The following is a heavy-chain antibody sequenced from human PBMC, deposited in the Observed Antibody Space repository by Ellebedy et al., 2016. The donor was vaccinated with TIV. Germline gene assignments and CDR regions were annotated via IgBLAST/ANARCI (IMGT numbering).Heavy chain of an antibody. CDR1: GASVSTSY. CDR2: IYDMGGIGST. CDR3: ARGVMGYYSYGMDV. Sequence: MPGGSLRLSCTVSGASVSTSYWTWIRRAPGRGLEWIGYIYDMGGIGSTNYIPSLKSRVIISGDTSKNQLSLSLTSLTAANTAVYYCARGVMGYYSYGMDVWGQGTTVTVSS. V-gene: IGHV4-59*02. D-gene: IGHD2-21*01. J-gene: IGHJ6*02.